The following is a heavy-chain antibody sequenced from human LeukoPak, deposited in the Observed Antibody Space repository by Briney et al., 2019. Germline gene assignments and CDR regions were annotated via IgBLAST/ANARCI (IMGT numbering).Heavy chain of an antibody. CDR2: IYPRDGST. CDR3: ARDQEGFDY. CDR1: GYTFTSNY. V-gene: IGHV1-46*01. Sequence: ASVKVSCKVSGYTFTSNYIHWVRQAPGQGLEWTGMIYPRDGSTSYAQKFQGRVTVTRDTSTSTVHMELSGLRSEDTAVYYCARDQEGFDYWGQGTLVTVSS. J-gene: IGHJ4*02.